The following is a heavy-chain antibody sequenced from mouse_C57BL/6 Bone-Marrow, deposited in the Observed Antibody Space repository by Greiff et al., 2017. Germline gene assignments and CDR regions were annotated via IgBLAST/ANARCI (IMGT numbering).Heavy chain of an antibody. CDR2: IYPGSGST. CDR3: ARNYYGNYEGFAY. V-gene: IGHV1-55*01. D-gene: IGHD2-1*01. CDR1: GYTFTSYW. J-gene: IGHJ3*01. Sequence: VQLQQPGAELVQPGASVKMSCKASGYTFTSYWITWVKQRPGQGLEWIGDIYPGSGSTNYNETFKSKATLTVDTSSSTAYMQLSSLTSEDSAVYFCARNYYGNYEGFAYWGQGTLVTVSA.